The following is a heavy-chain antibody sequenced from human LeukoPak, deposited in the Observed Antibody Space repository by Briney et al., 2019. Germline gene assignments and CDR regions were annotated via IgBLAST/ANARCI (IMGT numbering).Heavy chain of an antibody. V-gene: IGHV4-31*03. D-gene: IGHD3-22*01. Sequence: SQTLSLTCTVSGGSISSGGYYWSWIRQHPGKGLEWIGYNYYSGSTYYNPSHKSRVTISVDTSKNQFSLKLSSVTAADTAVYYCARDYYDSSGYFDAFDIWGQGTMVTVSS. CDR1: GGSISSGGYY. CDR3: ARDYYDSSGYFDAFDI. CDR2: NYYSGST. J-gene: IGHJ3*02.